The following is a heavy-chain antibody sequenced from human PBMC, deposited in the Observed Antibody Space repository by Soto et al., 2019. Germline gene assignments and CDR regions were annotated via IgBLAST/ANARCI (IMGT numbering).Heavy chain of an antibody. V-gene: IGHV4-61*01. CDR2: FSYLGTT. Sequence: PSETLSLTCTVSGGSVSSGSYFWSWIRQPPGKGLEWIGYFSYLGTTNYNPSLKSRVSISLDTSKNQFSLHLSSVTAADTAVYFCARRGLSILDDSSGYYDHWGQGRLVTVSS. CDR3: ARRGLSILDDSSGYYDH. J-gene: IGHJ4*02. D-gene: IGHD3-22*01. CDR1: GGSVSSGSYF.